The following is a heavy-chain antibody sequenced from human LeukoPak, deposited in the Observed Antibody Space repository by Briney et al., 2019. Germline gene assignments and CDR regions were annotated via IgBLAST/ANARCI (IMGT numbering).Heavy chain of an antibody. CDR1: GYTFTGYY. D-gene: IGHD3-10*01. CDR2: INPNSGGT. V-gene: IGHV1-2*04. CDR3: ARHSSRLWFGEWVRGAFDI. Sequence: ASVKVSCKASGYTFTGYYMHWVRQAPGQGLEWMGWINPNSGGTNYAQKFQGWVTMTRDKSISTAYMELSRLRSDDTAVYYCARHSSRLWFGEWVRGAFDIWGQGTMVTVSS. J-gene: IGHJ3*02.